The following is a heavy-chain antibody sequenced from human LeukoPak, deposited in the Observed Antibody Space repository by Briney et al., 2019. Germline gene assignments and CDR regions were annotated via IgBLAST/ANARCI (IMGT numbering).Heavy chain of an antibody. Sequence: GGSLRLSCAASGFTFSSYSMNWVRQAPGKGLEWVSYISSSSSAIYYADSVKGRFTISRDNAKNSLYLQMNSLRDEDTAVYYCARDCSGGNCYSYDFDYWGQGTLVTASS. CDR3: ARDCSGGNCYSYDFDY. CDR1: GFTFSSYS. J-gene: IGHJ4*02. V-gene: IGHV3-48*02. D-gene: IGHD2-15*01. CDR2: ISSSSSAI.